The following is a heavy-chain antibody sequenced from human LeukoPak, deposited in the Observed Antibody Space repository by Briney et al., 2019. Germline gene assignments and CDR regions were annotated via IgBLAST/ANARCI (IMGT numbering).Heavy chain of an antibody. CDR2: VIHSGRT. CDR3: ARGILVLVYTTFDN. Sequence: SETLSLTCAVYGGSFSDYYWTWIRQPPVRDLEWIGEVIHSGRTNYNPSLKSRVTISVDTSKSEFSLKLSSVTAADTAVYYCARGILVLVYTTFDNWGQGSLVTVSS. V-gene: IGHV4-34*12. J-gene: IGHJ4*02. CDR1: GGSFSDYY. D-gene: IGHD3-22*01.